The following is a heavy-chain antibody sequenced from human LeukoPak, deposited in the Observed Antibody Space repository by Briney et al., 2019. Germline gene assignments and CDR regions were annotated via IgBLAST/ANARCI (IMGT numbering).Heavy chain of an antibody. D-gene: IGHD2-15*01. CDR2: IGAAGDT. CDR1: GFTFSSYG. CDR3: ARVGRYFSGASCYNFFDY. J-gene: IGHJ4*02. Sequence: GGSLRLPCAASGFTFSSYGMHWVRQATGKGLEWVSAIGAAGDTYYAGSVKGRFSIAREDAKNSLFLQMNSLGAGDTAVYCCARVGRYFSGASCYNFFDYWGQGTLVTVSS. V-gene: IGHV3-13*01.